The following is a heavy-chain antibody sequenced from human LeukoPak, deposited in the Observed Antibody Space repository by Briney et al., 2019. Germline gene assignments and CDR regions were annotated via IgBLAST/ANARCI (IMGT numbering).Heavy chain of an antibody. CDR3: ARSPGYSYGYYFDY. CDR2: IWYDGSNK. V-gene: IGHV3-30*19. J-gene: IGHJ4*02. Sequence: SGGSLRLSCAASGFTFSSYGMHWVRQAPGKGLEWVAVIWYDGSNKYYADSVKGRFTISRDNSKNTLYLQMNSLRAEDTAVYYCARSPGYSYGYYFDYWGQGTLVTVSS. D-gene: IGHD5-18*01. CDR1: GFTFSSYG.